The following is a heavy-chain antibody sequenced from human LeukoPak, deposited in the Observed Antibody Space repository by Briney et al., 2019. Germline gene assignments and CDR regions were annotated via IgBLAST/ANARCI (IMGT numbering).Heavy chain of an antibody. D-gene: IGHD2-2*01. J-gene: IGHJ6*04. CDR1: GFTFSSYA. V-gene: IGHV3-23*01. Sequence: GGSLRLSCAASGFTFSSYAMSWVRQAPGKGLEWVSAISGSGGSTYYADSVKGRFTISRDNSKSTLYLQMNSLRAEDTAVYYCAKAYLYCSSTSCPSGPRYYGMDVWGKGTTVTVSS. CDR3: AKAYLYCSSTSCPSGPRYYGMDV. CDR2: ISGSGGST.